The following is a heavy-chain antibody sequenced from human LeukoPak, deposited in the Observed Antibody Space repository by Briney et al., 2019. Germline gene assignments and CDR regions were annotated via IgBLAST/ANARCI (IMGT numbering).Heavy chain of an antibody. CDR2: ISGSGGST. Sequence: GRSLRLSCAASGFTFSTYAMSWVRQAPGTGLEWGSVISGSGGSTYYTDSVKGRFTISRDNSESTLYLQMNSLRAEDTAVYYCAKEGGLFDSSGYSESWGQGTLVSVSS. D-gene: IGHD3-22*01. V-gene: IGHV3-23*01. CDR3: AKEGGLFDSSGYSES. J-gene: IGHJ5*02. CDR1: GFTFSTYA.